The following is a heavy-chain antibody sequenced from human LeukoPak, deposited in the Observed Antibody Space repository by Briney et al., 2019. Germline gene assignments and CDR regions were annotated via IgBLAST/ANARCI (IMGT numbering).Heavy chain of an antibody. CDR1: GYPFTSYG. D-gene: IGHD1-14*01. CDR2: IIAYNGNT. V-gene: IGHV1-18*01. CDR3: ARAAKITYYYFDY. Sequence: GESLKISCKASGYPFTSYGISWVRQAPGQGFDWMGWIIAYNGNTNYAQKLQGRVTMTTDTSTSTAYMELRSLRSDDTAVYYCARAAKITYYYFDYWGQGTLVTVSS. J-gene: IGHJ4*02.